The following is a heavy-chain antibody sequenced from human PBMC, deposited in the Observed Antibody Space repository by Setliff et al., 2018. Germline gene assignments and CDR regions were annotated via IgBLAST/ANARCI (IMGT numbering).Heavy chain of an antibody. CDR1: GFIVSNNE. V-gene: IGHV3-53*01. D-gene: IGHD3-3*01. CDR3: GRDVFDFRTGQGGP. CDR2: TYSDGRT. J-gene: IGHJ5*02. Sequence: GGSLRLSCEVSGFIVSNNEMSWVRQAPGKGLEWVSVTYSDGRTNYADSVKGRFTISRDNSKNTIDLQVNSLRAEGTSVYYCGRDVFDFRTGQGGPWGQGTRVTVSS.